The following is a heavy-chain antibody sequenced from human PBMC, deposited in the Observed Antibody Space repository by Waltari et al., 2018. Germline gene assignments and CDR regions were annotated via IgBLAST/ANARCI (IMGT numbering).Heavy chain of an antibody. J-gene: IGHJ4*02. Sequence: QLQLQESGPGLVKPSETLSLTCTVSGGSISSSSYYLGWVRQPPGKGLEWIGNIYYGGNTYYNPSLESRVTISIDTSKNQFSLNLNSVTAADTAVYFCARDPRRGTAAGTAYDYWGQGALVTVSS. V-gene: IGHV4-39*07. CDR2: IYYGGNT. D-gene: IGHD6-13*01. CDR3: ARDPRRGTAAGTAYDY. CDR1: GGSISSSSYY.